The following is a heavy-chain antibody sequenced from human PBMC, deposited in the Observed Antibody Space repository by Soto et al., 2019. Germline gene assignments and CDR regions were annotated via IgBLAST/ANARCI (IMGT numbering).Heavy chain of an antibody. CDR1: GEAVGSGQSY. J-gene: IGHJ6*02. Sequence: QVQLQESGPGLVKPSETLSLLCFVSGEAVGSGQSYWNWIRQAPGKGLEWIGQTSVTGAMKYSASLKSRVIMSVDTSKSQISLPLTSVTAAESATYFCVRGRADSAGSSLGRRMDVWGQGTTVTVAS. D-gene: IGHD3-10*01. V-gene: IGHV4-61*01. CDR3: VRGRADSAGSSLGRRMDV. CDR2: TSVTGAM.